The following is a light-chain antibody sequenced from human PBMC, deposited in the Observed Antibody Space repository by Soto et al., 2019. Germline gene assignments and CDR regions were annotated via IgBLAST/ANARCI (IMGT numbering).Light chain of an antibody. CDR1: SSDVGDYNY. CDR3: SSYTSINTWV. J-gene: IGLJ3*02. CDR2: EVS. Sequence: QSALTQPASVSGSPGQSITISCTGTSSDVGDYNYVSWYQQHPGKAPKLMIYEVSNRPSGVSNRFSGSKSGNTASLTISGLQAEDEADYYCSSYTSINTWVFGGGTKVTVL. V-gene: IGLV2-14*01.